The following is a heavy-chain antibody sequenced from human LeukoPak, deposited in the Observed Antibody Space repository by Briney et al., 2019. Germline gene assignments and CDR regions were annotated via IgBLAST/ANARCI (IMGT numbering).Heavy chain of an antibody. Sequence: SETLSLTCTVSGGSISSGDYYWSWIRQPPGKGLEWIGYIYYSGSTYYNPSLKSRVTISVDTSKNQFSLKLSSVTAADTAVYYCTREHYDFWSGYYRNWFDPWGQGTLVTVSS. J-gene: IGHJ5*02. CDR3: TREHYDFWSGYYRNWFDP. V-gene: IGHV4-30-4*08. CDR1: GGSISSGDYY. CDR2: IYYSGST. D-gene: IGHD3-3*01.